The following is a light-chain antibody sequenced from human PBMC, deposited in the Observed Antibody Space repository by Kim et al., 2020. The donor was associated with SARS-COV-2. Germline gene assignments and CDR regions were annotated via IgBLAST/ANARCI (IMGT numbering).Light chain of an antibody. J-gene: IGKJ1*01. CDR1: QTIAHTF. CDR3: QHYGGPPRA. V-gene: IGKV3-20*01. Sequence: LSPGERATLSCRASQTIAHTFLAWYQQKPGQAPRLLIYDISTRATGIPDRFSGSGSGTDFTLTISRLEPEDSAVYYCQHYGGPPRAFGQGTKLEI. CDR2: DIS.